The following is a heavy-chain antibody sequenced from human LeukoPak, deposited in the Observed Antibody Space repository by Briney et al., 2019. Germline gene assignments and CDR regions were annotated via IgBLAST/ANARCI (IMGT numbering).Heavy chain of an antibody. CDR1: GGSISSYY. CDR2: IYYSGST. D-gene: IGHD3-10*01. CDR3: ARGFFGEFSSWFDP. J-gene: IGHJ5*02. Sequence: SGTLSLTCTVSGGSISSYYWSWIRQPPGKGLEWIGYIYYSGSTNYNPSLKSRVTISVDTSKNQFSLKLSSVTAADTAVYYCARGFFGEFSSWFDPWGQGTLVTVSS. V-gene: IGHV4-59*01.